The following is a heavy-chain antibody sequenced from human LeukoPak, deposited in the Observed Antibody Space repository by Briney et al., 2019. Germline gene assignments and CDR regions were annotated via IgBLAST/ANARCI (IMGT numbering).Heavy chain of an antibody. CDR2: ISGSGRST. Sequence: GGSLRLSCAASGFTFSSYAMSWVRQAPGKGLEWVSAISGSGRSTYYADPVKGRFTISRDNSKNTLYLQMNSLRAEETAVYYCAKDYHYYDSSGYHWGQGTLVTVSS. CDR1: GFTFSSYA. J-gene: IGHJ4*02. V-gene: IGHV3-23*01. D-gene: IGHD3-22*01. CDR3: AKDYHYYDSSGYH.